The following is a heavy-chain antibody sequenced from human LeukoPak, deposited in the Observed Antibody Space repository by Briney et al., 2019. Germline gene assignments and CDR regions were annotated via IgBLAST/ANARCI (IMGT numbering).Heavy chain of an antibody. CDR1: GGSFSGYY. CDR2: INHSGST. D-gene: IGHD3-10*01. V-gene: IGHV4-34*01. J-gene: IGHJ4*02. Sequence: SETLSLTCRVYGGSFSGYYWSWIRQSPRGRLEWLGEINHSGSTNYHPSLRSRLTISVDKSNNKFSLNMPSVTAADTAVYFCARHLRGDTMVRGVITHLFYFDYWGQGTLVTVSS. CDR3: ARHLRGDTMVRGVITHLFYFDY.